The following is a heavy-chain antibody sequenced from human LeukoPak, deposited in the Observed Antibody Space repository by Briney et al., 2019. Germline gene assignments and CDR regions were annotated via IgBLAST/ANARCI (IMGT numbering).Heavy chain of an antibody. V-gene: IGHV3-7*01. CDR3: AKSLDY. J-gene: IGHJ4*02. CDR2: IKEDGSQA. CDR1: GFAFSRSW. Sequence: GGSLRLSCVASGFAFSRSWMDWVRQAPGKGLEWVANIKEDGSQAYYVDSAKGRFTISRDNAKNSLYLQMDSLRVEDTAIYYCAKSLDYWGRGTLVTVSS.